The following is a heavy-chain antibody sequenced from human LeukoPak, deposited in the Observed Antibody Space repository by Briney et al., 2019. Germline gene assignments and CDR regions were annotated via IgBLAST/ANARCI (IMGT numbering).Heavy chain of an antibody. J-gene: IGHJ4*02. CDR1: GFTFSSYA. V-gene: IGHV3-23*01. D-gene: IGHD6-19*01. Sequence: PGGSLRLSCAASGFTFSSYAMSWVRQAPGKGLEWVSATSGSGGSTYYADSVKGRFTISRDNSKNTLYLQMNSLRAEDTAVYYCAKLRRSGWSRVDFDDWGQGTLVTVSS. CDR3: AKLRRSGWSRVDFDD. CDR2: TSGSGGST.